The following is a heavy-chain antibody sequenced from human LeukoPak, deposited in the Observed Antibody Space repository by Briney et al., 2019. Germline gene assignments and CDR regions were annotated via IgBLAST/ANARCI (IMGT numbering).Heavy chain of an antibody. J-gene: IGHJ4*02. CDR2: IDGDGSNT. CDR3: ARGYSSGYRIDY. CDR1: GFTFRNYW. V-gene: IGHV3-74*01. D-gene: IGHD3-22*01. Sequence: GGSLRLSCAASGFTFRNYWMHWVRQAPGKGLGWVSRIDGDGSNTSYADSVKGRFTISRDNARNTLYLQMNSLRVEDTAVYYCARGYSSGYRIDYWGQGTLVTVSS.